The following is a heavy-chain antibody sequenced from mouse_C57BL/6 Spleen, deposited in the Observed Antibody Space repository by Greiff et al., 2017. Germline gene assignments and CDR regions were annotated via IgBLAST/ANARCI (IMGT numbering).Heavy chain of an antibody. Sequence: QVQLKQPGAELVRPGSSVKLSCKASGYTFTSYWMDWVKQRPGQGLEWIGNIYPSDSETHYNQKFKDKATLTVDKSSSTAYMQLSSLTSEDSAVYYCARWGTTVVVVPYWYFDVWGTGTTVTVSS. CDR2: IYPSDSET. CDR3: ARWGTTVVVVPYWYFDV. V-gene: IGHV1-61*01. D-gene: IGHD1-1*01. CDR1: GYTFTSYW. J-gene: IGHJ1*03.